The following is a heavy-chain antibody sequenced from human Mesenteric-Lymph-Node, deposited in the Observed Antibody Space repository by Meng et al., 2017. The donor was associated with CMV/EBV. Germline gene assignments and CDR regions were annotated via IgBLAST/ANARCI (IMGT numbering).Heavy chain of an antibody. CDR3: VRVFLQYGMDV. Sequence: GESLKISCAASGFTFSSYGMHWVRQAPGKGLEWVAFIPYDGGDKYYVDSVKGRFTISRDNSKNTLHLQMNSLSGEDTAIYHCVRVFLQYGMDVWGQGTTVTVSS. CDR1: GFTFSSYG. CDR2: IPYDGGDK. J-gene: IGHJ6*02. V-gene: IGHV3-30*02. D-gene: IGHD2/OR15-2a*01.